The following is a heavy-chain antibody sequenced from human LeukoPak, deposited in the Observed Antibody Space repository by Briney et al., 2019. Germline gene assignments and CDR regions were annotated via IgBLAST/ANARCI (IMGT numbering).Heavy chain of an antibody. J-gene: IGHJ4*02. CDR2: INSDGSST. CDR3: ARGPGPRSGWYGTDY. CDR1: GFSLSGYW. V-gene: IGHV3-74*01. Sequence: PGGSLRLSCVASGFSLSGYWMHWVHQAPGKGLVWVTRINSDGSSTSYAGSVKGRFTVSRDNAKNTLYLQMTSLRADDTAIYYCARGPGPRSGWYGTDYWGQGILVTVSS. D-gene: IGHD6-19*01.